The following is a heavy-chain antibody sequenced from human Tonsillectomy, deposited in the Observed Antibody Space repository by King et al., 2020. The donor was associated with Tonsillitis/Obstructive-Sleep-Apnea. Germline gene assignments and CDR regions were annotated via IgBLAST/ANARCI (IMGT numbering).Heavy chain of an antibody. CDR2: ISSSGSII. Sequence: VQLVESGGGLVQPGGSLRLSCAASGFTFSSYEMNWVRQAPGKGLEWVSYISSSGSIIYYADSVKGRFTISRDNAKNSLYLQMNSLRAEDTALYYCARGAPPFEAIFSYYYALDVWGQGTTVTVSS. CDR1: GFTFSSYE. D-gene: IGHD3-9*01. J-gene: IGHJ6*02. CDR3: ARGAPPFEAIFSYYYALDV. V-gene: IGHV3-48*03.